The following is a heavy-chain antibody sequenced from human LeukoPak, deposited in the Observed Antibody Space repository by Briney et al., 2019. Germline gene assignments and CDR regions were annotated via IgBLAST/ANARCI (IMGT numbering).Heavy chain of an antibody. V-gene: IGHV4-38-2*02. Sequence: PSETLSLTCTVSGYSISSGYYWGWIRQPPGKGLEWIGSIYHSGSTYYNPSLKSRVTISVDTSKNQFSLKLGSVTAADTAVYYCARVERKIDYWGQGTLVTVSS. J-gene: IGHJ4*02. CDR3: ARVERKIDY. CDR1: GYSISSGYY. CDR2: IYHSGST.